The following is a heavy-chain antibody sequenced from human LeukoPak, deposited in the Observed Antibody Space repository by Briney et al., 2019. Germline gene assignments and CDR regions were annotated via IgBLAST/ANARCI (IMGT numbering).Heavy chain of an antibody. CDR2: IYPADSDT. D-gene: IGHD3-10*01. CDR3: ARQSRDGSKTRGYYFDF. CDR1: GYIFTHYW. Sequence: GESLKISCQVSGYIFTHYWIGWVRQMPGKGLESMGIIYPADSDTTYSLSFRGQVTISADKSISTVYLHWSSLKASDTAMYYCARQSRDGSKTRGYYFDFWGQGTLVTVSS. J-gene: IGHJ4*02. V-gene: IGHV5-51*01.